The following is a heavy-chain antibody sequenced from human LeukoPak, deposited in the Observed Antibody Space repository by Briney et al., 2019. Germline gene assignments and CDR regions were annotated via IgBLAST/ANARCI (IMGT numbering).Heavy chain of an antibody. CDR3: ATTAVITDQYFQH. D-gene: IGHD6-25*01. Sequence: GGSLRLSCAASGFTFSDYYMSWIRQAPGKGLEWVSYISSRGTIIYYADSVKGRFIISRDNADNSLYLQMNSLRAEDTAVYYCATTAVITDQYFQHWGQGTLVTVSS. V-gene: IGHV3-11*01. J-gene: IGHJ1*01. CDR1: GFTFSDYY. CDR2: ISSRGTII.